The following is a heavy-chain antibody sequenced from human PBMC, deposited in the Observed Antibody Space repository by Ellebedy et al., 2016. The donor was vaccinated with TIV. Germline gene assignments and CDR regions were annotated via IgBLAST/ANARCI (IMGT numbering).Heavy chain of an antibody. Sequence: GESLKISCAASGFTFSTYSMNWVRQAPGKGLEWTSYIGSRSGIFHYADSVKGRFTISIDNANNSLYLQVNSLRDEDTAVYYCARGGGSGTYYSFDYWGRGTLVTVSS. V-gene: IGHV3-48*02. CDR3: ARGGGSGTYYSFDY. CDR1: GFTFSTYS. J-gene: IGHJ4*02. D-gene: IGHD3-10*01. CDR2: IGSRSGIF.